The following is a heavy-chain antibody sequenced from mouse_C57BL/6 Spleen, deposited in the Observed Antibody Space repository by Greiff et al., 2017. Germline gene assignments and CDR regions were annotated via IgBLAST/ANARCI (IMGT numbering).Heavy chain of an antibody. CDR1: GYTFTSYW. J-gene: IGHJ3*01. D-gene: IGHD2-4*01. Sequence: QVQLQQSGAELVMPGASVKLSCKASGYTFTSYWMHWVKQRPGQGLEWIGEIDPSDSYTNYNQKFEGESTLTVDKSSSTAYMQLSSLTSEDSAVYYCARSGDYDGWFAYWGQGTLVTVSA. V-gene: IGHV1-69*01. CDR2: IDPSDSYT. CDR3: ARSGDYDGWFAY.